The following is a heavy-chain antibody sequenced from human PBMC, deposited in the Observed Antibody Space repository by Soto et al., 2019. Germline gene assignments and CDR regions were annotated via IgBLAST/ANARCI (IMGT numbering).Heavy chain of an antibody. J-gene: IGHJ6*02. CDR1: GYTFTSYG. D-gene: IGHD2-2*01. V-gene: IGHV1-18*01. Sequence: ASVKVSCKASGYTFTSYGISWVRQAPGQGLEWMGWISAYNGNTNYAQKLQGRVTMTTDTSTSTAYMELRSLRSDDTAVYYCARDIVVVPAAMTEYYYYGMDVWDQGTTVTVSS. CDR2: ISAYNGNT. CDR3: ARDIVVVPAAMTEYYYYGMDV.